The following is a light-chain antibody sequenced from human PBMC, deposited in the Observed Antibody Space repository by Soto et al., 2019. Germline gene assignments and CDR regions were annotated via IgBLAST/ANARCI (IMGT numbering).Light chain of an antibody. J-gene: IGKJ4*01. CDR2: DAS. V-gene: IGKV1D-12*01. CDR1: QGISRW. CDR3: QQANSFPLT. Sequence: DIQMTQSPSSVSASVGDTVTITCRASQGISRWLAWYQQKLGKAPKLLIYDASSLQSGVPSRFSGSGAGTDFTLTISRLQPEDFATYYCQQANSFPLTFGGGTKVEIK.